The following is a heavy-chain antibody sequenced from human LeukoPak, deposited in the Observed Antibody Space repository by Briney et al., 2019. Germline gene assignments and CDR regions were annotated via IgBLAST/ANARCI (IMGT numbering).Heavy chain of an antibody. CDR2: IYYSGST. D-gene: IGHD2-2*01. Sequence: SETLSLTCTVSGGSISSYYWSWIRQPPGKGLXXXXXIYYSGSTNYNPSLKSRVTISVDRSKNQFSLKLSSVTAADTAVYYCARGVGYCSSTSCQGFDYWGQGTLVTVSS. V-gene: IGHV4-59*12. CDR1: GGSISSYY. CDR3: ARGVGYCSSTSCQGFDY. J-gene: IGHJ4*02.